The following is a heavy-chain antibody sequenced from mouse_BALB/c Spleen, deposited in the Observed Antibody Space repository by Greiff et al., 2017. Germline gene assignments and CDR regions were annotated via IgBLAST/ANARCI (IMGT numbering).Heavy chain of an antibody. CDR3: AKKGYYGSRSYAMDY. J-gene: IGHJ4*01. Sequence: VQRVESGPSLVQPSQSLSITCTVSGFSLTSYGVHWVRQSPGKGLEWLGVIWRGGSTDYNAAFMSRLSITKDNSKSQVFFKMNSLQADDTAIYYCAKKGYYGSRSYAMDYWGQGTSVTVSS. D-gene: IGHD1-1*01. CDR1: GFSLTSYG. V-gene: IGHV2-5-1*01. CDR2: IWRGGST.